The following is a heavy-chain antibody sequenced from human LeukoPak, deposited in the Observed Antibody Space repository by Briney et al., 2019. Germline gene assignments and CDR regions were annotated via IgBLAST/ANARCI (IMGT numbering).Heavy chain of an antibody. CDR2: IYHSGST. V-gene: IGHV4-38-2*02. J-gene: IGHJ4*02. D-gene: IGHD3-22*01. Sequence: SETLSLTCTVSGYSISSGYCWGWIRQPPGKGLEWIGSIYHSGSTYYNPSLKSRVTISVDTSKSQFSLKLSSVTAADTAVYYCARRDYDSSGYPYFDYWGQGTLVTVSS. CDR3: ARRDYDSSGYPYFDY. CDR1: GYSISSGYC.